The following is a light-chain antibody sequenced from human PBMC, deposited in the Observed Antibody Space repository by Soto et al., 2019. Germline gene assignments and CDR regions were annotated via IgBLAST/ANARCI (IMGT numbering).Light chain of an antibody. CDR3: MQVLQTQT. J-gene: IGKJ1*01. CDR1: QSLLHSKGYNY. CDR2: LCS. V-gene: IGKV2-28*01. Sequence: DIVMTRSPLSLPVTPGEPASISCRSSQSLLHSKGYNYLDWYLQKPGQSPQLLIYLCSNRASGVPDRFSGSGSGTDFKLKISRVEAEDVGVYYCMQVLQTQTLGQGIKVEIK.